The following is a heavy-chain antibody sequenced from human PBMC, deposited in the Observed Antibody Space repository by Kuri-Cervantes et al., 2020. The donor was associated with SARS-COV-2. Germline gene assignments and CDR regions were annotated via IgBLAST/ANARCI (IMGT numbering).Heavy chain of an antibody. CDR2: INAGNGNT. CDR3: ARCSSSWPYYYYGMDV. J-gene: IGHJ6*02. Sequence: ASVKVSCKASGHTFSPYAMHWVRQAPGQRLEWMGWINAGNGNTKYSQKFQGRVTITRDTSASTAYMELSSLRSEGTAVYYCARCSSSWPYYYYGMDVWGQGTMVTVSS. D-gene: IGHD6-13*01. CDR1: GHTFSPYA. V-gene: IGHV1-3*01.